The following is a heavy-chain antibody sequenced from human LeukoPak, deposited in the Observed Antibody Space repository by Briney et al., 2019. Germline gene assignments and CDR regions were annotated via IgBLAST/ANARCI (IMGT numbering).Heavy chain of an antibody. J-gene: IGHJ4*02. V-gene: IGHV3-74*01. CDR2: ICPGGTIT. CDR1: GFTFSNYC. Sequence: GGSLRVSCTASGFTFSNYCMHWVRQTPGKGLIWVSRICPGGTITNYADSVKGRFTISRDDTKNMMFLQMNSLRADDTAVYYCVRDFRSADYWGQGILVTVSS. CDR3: VRDFRSADY.